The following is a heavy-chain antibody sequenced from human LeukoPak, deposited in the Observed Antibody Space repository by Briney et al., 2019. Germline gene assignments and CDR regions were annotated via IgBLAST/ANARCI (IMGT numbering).Heavy chain of an antibody. CDR2: ISGSGGST. V-gene: IGHV3-23*01. CDR3: LYGSGSYPHVFDI. J-gene: IGHJ3*02. D-gene: IGHD3-10*01. Sequence: RGSLRLSCAASGFTFSTYGMSCVTDAPGKGLECVSAISGSGGSTNDADSVKGRFTISRDNTKKTLYLQMNSLRAEDTAVYYCLYGSGSYPHVFDIWGQGTMVSVSS. CDR1: GFTFSTYG.